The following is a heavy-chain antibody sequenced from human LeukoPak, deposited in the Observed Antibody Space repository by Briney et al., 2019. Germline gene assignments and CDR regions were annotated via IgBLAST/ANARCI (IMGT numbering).Heavy chain of an antibody. CDR1: GFTFSSYS. Sequence: GGSLRLSCAASGFTFSSYSMNWVRQAPGKGLEWVSSISSSSSYIYYADSVKGRSTISRDNAKNSLYLQMNSLRAEDTAVYYCARLSGSYFGLDYWGQGTLVTVSS. J-gene: IGHJ4*02. CDR3: ARLSGSYFGLDY. CDR2: ISSSSSYI. D-gene: IGHD1-26*01. V-gene: IGHV3-21*01.